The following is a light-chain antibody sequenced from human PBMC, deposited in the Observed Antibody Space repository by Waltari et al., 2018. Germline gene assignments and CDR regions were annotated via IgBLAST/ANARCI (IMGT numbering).Light chain of an antibody. Sequence: QSALTQPASVSGSPGQSITISCTGTSSDGGGYNYVAWFQQYPGKAPKLLIYDVTNRFAGVSNRFSGSKSGNTASLTISGLQAEDEADYYCDSYTSSVTRIFGTGTKVTVL. CDR2: DVT. CDR1: SSDGGGYNY. J-gene: IGLJ1*01. V-gene: IGLV2-14*03. CDR3: DSYTSSVTRI.